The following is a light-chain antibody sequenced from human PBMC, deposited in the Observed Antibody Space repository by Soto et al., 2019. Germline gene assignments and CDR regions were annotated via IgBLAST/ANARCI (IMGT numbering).Light chain of an antibody. Sequence: QSVLTQPPSASRTPGQRVTISCSGGSSNIGTNAVNWYQQLPGTAPKLLIYNNNQRPSGVPDRFSGSKSGTSASLAISGLQSEDEADYYCAPWEDSVNGYGFGPGSRITVL. CDR2: NNN. J-gene: IGLJ1*01. CDR3: APWEDSVNGYG. CDR1: SSNIGTNA. V-gene: IGLV1-44*01.